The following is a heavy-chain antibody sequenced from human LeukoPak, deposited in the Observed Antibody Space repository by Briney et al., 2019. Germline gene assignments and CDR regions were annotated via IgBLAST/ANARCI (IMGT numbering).Heavy chain of an antibody. CDR2: ISPYTGNR. CDR1: GYTFTIYG. CDR3: ARTTDSSSLDY. D-gene: IGHD6-6*01. J-gene: IGHJ4*02. V-gene: IGHV1-18*01. Sequence: GASVKVSRKASGYTFTIYGISWVRQAPGQGLEWVGWISPYTGNRNYAQKLQGRVTMTTDTSTSTAYMELRSLRSDDTAVYYCARTTDSSSLDYWGQGTLVTVSS.